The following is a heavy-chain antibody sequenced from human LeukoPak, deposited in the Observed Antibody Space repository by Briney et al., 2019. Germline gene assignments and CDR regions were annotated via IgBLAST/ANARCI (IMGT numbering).Heavy chain of an antibody. CDR3: ARLNPGYSYALAADY. V-gene: IGHV4-4*09. D-gene: IGHD5-18*01. Sequence: SETLSPTCTVSGGSISSYYWSWIRQPPGKGLEWIGYIYTSGSTNYNPSLKSRVTISVDTSKNQFSLKLSSVTAADTAVYYCARLNPGYSYALAADYWGQGTLVTVSS. CDR2: IYTSGST. CDR1: GGSISSYY. J-gene: IGHJ4*02.